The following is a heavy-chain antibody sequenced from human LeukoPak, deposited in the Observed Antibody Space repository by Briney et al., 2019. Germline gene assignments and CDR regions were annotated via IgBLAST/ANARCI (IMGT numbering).Heavy chain of an antibody. CDR1: AFTVSSNY. CDR3: ARVAYYYDSSGYYDAFDI. J-gene: IGHJ3*02. V-gene: IGHV3-66*02. CDR2: IYSGGST. D-gene: IGHD3-22*01. Sequence: GGSVSLSCAAYAFTVSSNYMSWVRQAQGKGLEWVTVIYSGGSTYSADSVKGRFTISRDNSKNTLYIQMNSLRAEDTAVYYCARVAYYYDSSGYYDAFDIWGQGTMVTVSS.